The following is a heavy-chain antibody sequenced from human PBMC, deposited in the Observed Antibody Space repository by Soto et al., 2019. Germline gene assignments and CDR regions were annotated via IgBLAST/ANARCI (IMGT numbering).Heavy chain of an antibody. CDR2: IYYSGST. CDR3: ARLRGATNAFDI. D-gene: IGHD5-12*01. V-gene: IGHV4-59*08. J-gene: IGHJ3*02. Sequence: QVQLQESGPGLVKPSETLSLTCTVSGGSISSYYWSWIRQPPGKGLEWIGYIYYSGSTNYNPSLKCRVTIPVDTSKNQFSLKRRSVTAADTAVYCCARLRGATNAFDIWGQGTMVTVSS. CDR1: GGSISSYY.